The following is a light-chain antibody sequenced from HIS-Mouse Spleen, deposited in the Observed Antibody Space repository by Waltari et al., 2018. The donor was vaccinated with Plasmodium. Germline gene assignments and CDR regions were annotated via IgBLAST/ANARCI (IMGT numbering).Light chain of an antibody. V-gene: IGLV2-23*01. CDR3: CSYAGSSTNWV. CDR2: EGS. CDR1: SSDVGSYNL. J-gene: IGLJ3*02. Sequence: QSALTQPASVSGSPGQSIPISCTGTSSDVGSYNLLSWYQQHPGKAPKLMIYEGSKRPSGVSNRFSGSKSGNTASLTISGLQAEDEADYYCCSYAGSSTNWVFGGGTKLTVL.